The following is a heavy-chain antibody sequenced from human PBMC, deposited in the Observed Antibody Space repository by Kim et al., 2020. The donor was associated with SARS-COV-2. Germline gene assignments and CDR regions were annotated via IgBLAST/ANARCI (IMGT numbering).Heavy chain of an antibody. CDR1: GFTFSSYG. D-gene: IGHD3-10*01. V-gene: IGHV3-33*01. J-gene: IGHJ4*02. CDR2: IWYDVSNK. CDR3: ARNGLLWFGELLSRYYFDD. Sequence: GGSLRRSCAASGFTFSSYGMHWVRQAPGKGLEWVAVIWYDVSNKYYADSVKGRFTISRDNSKNTLYLQMNSLRAEDTAVYYCARNGLLWFGELLSRYYFDDWGQGPVATVSS.